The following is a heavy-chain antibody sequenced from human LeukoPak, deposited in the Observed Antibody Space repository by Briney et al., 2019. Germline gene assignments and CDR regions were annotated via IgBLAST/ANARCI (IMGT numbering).Heavy chain of an antibody. V-gene: IGHV4-38-2*02. J-gene: IGHJ5*02. CDR3: ARVKVVPAASWLLSSGNNWFDP. CDR1: GYSISSGYY. D-gene: IGHD2-2*01. Sequence: PSETLSLTCTVSGYSISSGYYWGWIRQPPGKGLEWIGSIYHSGSTYYNPSLKSRVTISVDTSKNQFSLKLSSVTAADTAVYYCARVKVVPAASWLLSSGNNWFDPWGQGTLVTVSS. CDR2: IYHSGST.